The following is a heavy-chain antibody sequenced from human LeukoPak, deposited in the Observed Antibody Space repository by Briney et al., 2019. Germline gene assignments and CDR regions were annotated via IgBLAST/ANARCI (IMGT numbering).Heavy chain of an antibody. J-gene: IGHJ6*03. Sequence: GGSLRLSCTASGFTFRNYAMHWLRQAPGKGLEWVAVISYEGSDKYYADSVKGRFTISRDNAKNSLYLQMNSLRAEDTAVYYCARSRPCIAARPDMDVWGKGTTVTVSS. CDR1: GFTFRNYA. V-gene: IGHV3-30-3*01. CDR3: ARSRPCIAARPDMDV. CDR2: ISYEGSDK. D-gene: IGHD6-6*01.